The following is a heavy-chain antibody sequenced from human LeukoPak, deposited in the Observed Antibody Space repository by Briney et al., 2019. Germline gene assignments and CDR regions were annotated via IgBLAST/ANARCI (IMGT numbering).Heavy chain of an antibody. Sequence: ASVKVSCKVSGYTVPELSMNWVRQAPGNGLEWMGGFDFEAGETIYAQKFQGRFTMTEDSSVNIAYMELNSLISEDTAVYYCAAVLYSSNLAWFDPWGQGTLVTVSS. J-gene: IGHJ5*02. CDR3: AAVLYSSNLAWFDP. CDR2: FDFEAGET. D-gene: IGHD6-13*01. V-gene: IGHV1-24*01. CDR1: GYTVPELS.